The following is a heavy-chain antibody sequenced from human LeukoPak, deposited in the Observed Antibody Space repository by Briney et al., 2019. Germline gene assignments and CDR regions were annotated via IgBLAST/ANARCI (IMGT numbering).Heavy chain of an antibody. CDR1: GYSISSGYY. CDR3: ASDLNYHYGMDV. V-gene: IGHV4-38-2*01. CDR2: IYHSGST. J-gene: IGHJ6*04. Sequence: SSETLSLTCAVAGYSISSGYYWVWIRQPPGKGREGSVIIYHSGSTYYNPSLKSRGTISVDTPKNQFSLKLSSVTAADTAVYYCASDLNYHYGMDVWGKGTPVTVSS.